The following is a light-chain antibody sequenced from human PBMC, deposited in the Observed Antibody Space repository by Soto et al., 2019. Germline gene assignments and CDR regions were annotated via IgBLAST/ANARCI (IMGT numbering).Light chain of an antibody. CDR1: SGSIASNY. CDR3: QSYDTTNVV. J-gene: IGLJ2*01. V-gene: IGLV6-57*01. CDR2: EHN. Sequence: NFMLTQPHSVSESPGKTVTISCTRSSGSIASNYVQWYQQRPGSSPPTVIYEHNQRPSGVPDRFSGSIDSSSNSASLTISGLNTEDEADYYCQSYDTTNVVFGGGTKLTVL.